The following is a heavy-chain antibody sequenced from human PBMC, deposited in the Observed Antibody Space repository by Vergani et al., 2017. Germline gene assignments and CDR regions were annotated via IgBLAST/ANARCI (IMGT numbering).Heavy chain of an antibody. V-gene: IGHV3-30*19. CDR1: GFTFSSYG. CDR2: ISYDGSNK. Sequence: QVQLVESGGGVVQPGGSLRLSCAASGFTFSSYGMHWVRQAPGKGLEWVAVISYDGSNKYYADSVKGRFTISRDNSKNTLYLQMNSLRAEDTAVYYCAREGRRLWGQGTLVTVSS. CDR3: AREGRRL. J-gene: IGHJ4*02.